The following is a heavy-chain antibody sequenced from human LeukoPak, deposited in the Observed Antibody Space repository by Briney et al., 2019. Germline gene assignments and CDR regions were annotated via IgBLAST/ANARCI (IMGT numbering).Heavy chain of an antibody. D-gene: IGHD4-17*01. CDR3: ARLMTAVFNFDY. Sequence: GGSLRLSCEASGFTFSSYYMTWVRQAPGKGLEWVANIEQDGSEKWYVDSVKGRFTISRDNAKNSLYLQMNSLRAEDTAVYYCARLMTAVFNFDYWGQGILVTVSS. CDR2: IEQDGSEK. J-gene: IGHJ4*02. V-gene: IGHV3-7*01. CDR1: GFTFSSYY.